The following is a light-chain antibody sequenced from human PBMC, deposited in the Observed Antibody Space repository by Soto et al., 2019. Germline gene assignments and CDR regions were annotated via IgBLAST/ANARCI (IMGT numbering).Light chain of an antibody. CDR2: DAS. CDR3: HQRAGWPPT. CDR1: RSVNNF. J-gene: IGKJ4*01. Sequence: EIVLTQSPVTPSLSPGERATLSCRASRSVNNFVAWYQEKPGQAPSLLIYDASNRASDIPDRFSGSGSGTDFTLSISSLEPEDFAVYYCHQRAGWPPTFGGGTKVDIK. V-gene: IGKV3-11*01.